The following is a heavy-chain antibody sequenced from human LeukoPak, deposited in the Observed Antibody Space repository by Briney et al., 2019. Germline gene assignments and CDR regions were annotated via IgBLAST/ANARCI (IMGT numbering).Heavy chain of an antibody. V-gene: IGHV3-48*01. Sequence: SGGSLRLSCAASGFTFSSYSMNWVRQAPGKGLEWVSYISSSSSTIYYADSVKGRFTISRDNAKNSLYLQMNSLRAEDTAVYYCARAPFFWSGYYFDYWGQGTLVTVSS. CDR3: ARAPFFWSGYYFDY. CDR2: ISSSSSTI. CDR1: GFTFSSYS. D-gene: IGHD3-3*01. J-gene: IGHJ4*02.